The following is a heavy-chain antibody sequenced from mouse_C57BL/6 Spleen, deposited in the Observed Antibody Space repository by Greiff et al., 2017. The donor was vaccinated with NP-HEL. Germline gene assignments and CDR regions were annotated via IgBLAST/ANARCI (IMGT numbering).Heavy chain of an antibody. V-gene: IGHV5-17*01. CDR2: ISSGSSTI. CDR3: ARQIYYYGSSYDYFDY. Sequence: EVKLQESGGGLVKPGGSLKLSCAASGFTFSDYGMHWVRQAPEKGLEWVAYISSGSSTIYYADTVKGRFTISRDNAKNTLFLQMTSLRSEDTAMYYCARQIYYYGSSYDYFDYWGQGTTLTVSS. D-gene: IGHD1-1*01. J-gene: IGHJ2*01. CDR1: GFTFSDYG.